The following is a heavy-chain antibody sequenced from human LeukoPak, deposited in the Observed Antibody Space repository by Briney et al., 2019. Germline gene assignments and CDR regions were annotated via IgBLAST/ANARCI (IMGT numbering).Heavy chain of an antibody. CDR3: ARESTMVRGVMDY. Sequence: SVKVSCKASGGTFSSYAISWVRQAPGQGLEWMGGIIPIFGTVNYAQKFQGRVTITADESTSTAYMELSSLRSEDTAVYYCARESTMVRGVMDYWGQGTLVTVSS. CDR1: GGTFSSYA. V-gene: IGHV1-69*13. CDR2: IIPIFGTV. J-gene: IGHJ4*02. D-gene: IGHD3-10*01.